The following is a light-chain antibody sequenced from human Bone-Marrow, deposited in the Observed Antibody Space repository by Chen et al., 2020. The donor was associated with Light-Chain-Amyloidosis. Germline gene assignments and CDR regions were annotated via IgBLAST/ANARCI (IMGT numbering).Light chain of an antibody. J-gene: IGLJ1*01. V-gene: IGLV2-14*01. CDR3: SSYTITNTLV. CDR1: SSDVGGDNH. CDR2: EVT. Sequence: QSALTQPASVSGSPGRSITISCTGTSSDVGGDNHVSWYQQHPDKAPKLMIYEVTNRPSWVPDRCSSSKSDNTVSLTSSGLQNEDEADYFCSSYTITNTLVFGSGTRVTVL.